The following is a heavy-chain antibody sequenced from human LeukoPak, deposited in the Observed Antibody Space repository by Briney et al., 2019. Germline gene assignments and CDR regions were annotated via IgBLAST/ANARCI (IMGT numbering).Heavy chain of an antibody. CDR3: ARQPDYGGNSNWYFDL. J-gene: IGHJ2*01. Sequence: SETLSLTCTVSGGSISSSYYYWGWIRQPPGKGLEWIGSIYSSGSTYYNPSLKSRVTISVDTSKNQFSLKLSSVTAADTAVYYCARQPDYGGNSNWYFDLWGRGTLVTVSS. CDR1: GGSISSSYYY. D-gene: IGHD4-23*01. CDR2: IYSSGST. V-gene: IGHV4-39*01.